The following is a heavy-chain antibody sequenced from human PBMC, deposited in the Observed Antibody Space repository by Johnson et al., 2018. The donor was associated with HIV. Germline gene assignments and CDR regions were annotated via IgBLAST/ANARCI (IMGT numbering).Heavy chain of an antibody. D-gene: IGHD1-14*01. CDR3: ARGFHRGGAFDI. CDR1: GFTFSSYA. J-gene: IGHJ3*02. CDR2: ISGSGGST. V-gene: IGHV3-23*04. Sequence: DVQLVESGGGLVQPGGSLRLSCAASGFTFSSYAMSWVRQAPGKGLEWVSGISGSGGSTYYADSVKGRFTISRDNSKNTLYLQMNSLRAEDTAVYYCARGFHRGGAFDIWGQGTMVTVSS.